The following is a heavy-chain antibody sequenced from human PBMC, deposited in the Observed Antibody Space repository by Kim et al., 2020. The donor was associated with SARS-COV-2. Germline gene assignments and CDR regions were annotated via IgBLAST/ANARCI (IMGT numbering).Heavy chain of an antibody. CDR1: GYTFTGYY. CDR3: ARAIAAAGTGYYYYGMDV. J-gene: IGHJ6*02. V-gene: IGHV1-2*02. D-gene: IGHD6-13*01. CDR2: INPNSGGT. Sequence: ASVKVSCKASGYTFTGYYMHWVRQAPGQGLEWMGWINPNSGGTNYAQKFQGRVTMTRDTSISTAYMELSRLRSDDTAVYYCARAIAAAGTGYYYYGMDVWGQGTTVTVSS.